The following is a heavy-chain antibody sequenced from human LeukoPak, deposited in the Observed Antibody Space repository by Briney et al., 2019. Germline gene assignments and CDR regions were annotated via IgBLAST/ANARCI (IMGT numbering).Heavy chain of an antibody. D-gene: IGHD6-19*01. CDR3: ASTEVAGTGRDY. CDR1: GGSISSYY. CDR2: IYTSGST. V-gene: IGHV4-4*07. J-gene: IGHJ4*02. Sequence: SETLSLTCTASGGSISSYYWSWIRQPAGKGLEWIGRIYTSGSTNYNPSLKSRVTMSVDTSKNQFSLKLSSVTAADTAVYYCASTEVAGTGRDYWGQGTLVTVSS.